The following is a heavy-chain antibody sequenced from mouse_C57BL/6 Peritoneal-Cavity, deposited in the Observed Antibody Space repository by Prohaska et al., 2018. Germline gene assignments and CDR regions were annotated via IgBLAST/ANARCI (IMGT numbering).Heavy chain of an antibody. CDR1: GFTFTAYY. D-gene: IGHD1-1*01. Sequence: EVKLVESGGGLVQPGGSLSLSCEASGFTFTAYYMSWVRDDTGKALELLGFSRNKANGYTTEYSASVKGRFTISRDKSQSSLYRQMNALRAEDSATYYCARSTVVFDYWGQGTTLTVSS. V-gene: IGHV7-3*01. CDR3: ARSTVVFDY. CDR2: SRNKANGYTT. J-gene: IGHJ2*01.